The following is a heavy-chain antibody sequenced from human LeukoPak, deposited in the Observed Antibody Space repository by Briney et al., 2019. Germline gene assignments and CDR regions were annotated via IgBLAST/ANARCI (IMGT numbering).Heavy chain of an antibody. D-gene: IGHD6-6*01. V-gene: IGHV3-30-3*01. CDR1: GFTFSSYA. Sequence: GGPLRLSCAASGFTFSSYAMHWVRQAPGKGLEWVAVISYDGSNKYYADSVKGRFTISRDNSKNTLYLQMNSLRAEDTAVYYCARDRIAARVGILDYWGQGTLVTVSS. CDR2: ISYDGSNK. CDR3: ARDRIAARVGILDY. J-gene: IGHJ4*02.